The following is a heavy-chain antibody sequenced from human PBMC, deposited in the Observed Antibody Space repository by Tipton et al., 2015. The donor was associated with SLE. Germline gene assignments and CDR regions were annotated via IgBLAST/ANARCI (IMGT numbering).Heavy chain of an antibody. V-gene: IGHV4-39*07. Sequence: TLSLTCIVSGDSISSSSYYWGWIRQPPGKGLEWVGTVYYTGNTFYNPSLKSRVTISVDTSKNQFSLNLSSVTAADTAVYYCARDEYRYDTTGYHLLGHFDFWGQGTTVTVSS. CDR3: ARDEYRYDTTGYHLLGHFDF. CDR2: VYYTGNT. D-gene: IGHD3-22*01. J-gene: IGHJ4*03. CDR1: GDSISSSSYY.